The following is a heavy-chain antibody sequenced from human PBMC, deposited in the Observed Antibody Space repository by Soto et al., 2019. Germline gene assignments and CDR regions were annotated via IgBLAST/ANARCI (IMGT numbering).Heavy chain of an antibody. CDR1: GGSIRSYY. CDR2: FYHSGNS. CDR3: ARISSVDPYGYVNGGLDV. D-gene: IGHD5-18*01. V-gene: IGHV4-59*01. J-gene: IGHJ6*02. Sequence: RSLTCSVSGGSIRSYYWSWIRQSPEKGLEWIGYFYHSGNSNYNPSLKSRVTISVDTSKNQLSLSLRSVTAADTAVYFCARISSVDPYGYVNGGLDVWGQGTTVTVSS.